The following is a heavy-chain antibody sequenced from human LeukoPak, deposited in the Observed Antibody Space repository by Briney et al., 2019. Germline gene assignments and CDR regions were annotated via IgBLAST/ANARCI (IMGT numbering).Heavy chain of an antibody. CDR2: IYHSGST. Sequence: TGGSLRLSCAASGFTFSSYSMNWVRQPPGKGLEWIGEIYHSGSTNYNPSLKSRVTISVDKSKNQFSLKLSSVTAADTAVYYCASRTSGNQHNFDYWGQGTLVTVSS. CDR1: GFTFSSYSM. D-gene: IGHD6-19*01. V-gene: IGHV4-4*02. J-gene: IGHJ4*02. CDR3: ASRTSGNQHNFDY.